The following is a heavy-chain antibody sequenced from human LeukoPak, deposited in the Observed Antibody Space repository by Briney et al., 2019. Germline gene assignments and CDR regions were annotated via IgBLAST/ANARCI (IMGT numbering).Heavy chain of an antibody. D-gene: IGHD2-21*01. V-gene: IGHV4-31*11. CDR3: ARGCGREDPFDY. CDR2: IYYSGST. CDR1: GGSFSGYY. Sequence: SETLSLTCAAYGGSFSGYYWSWIRQHPGKGLEWIGYIYYSGSTYYNPSLKSRVTISVDTSKDQFSLKLSSVTAADTAVYYCARGCGREDPFDYWGQGTLVTVSS. J-gene: IGHJ4*02.